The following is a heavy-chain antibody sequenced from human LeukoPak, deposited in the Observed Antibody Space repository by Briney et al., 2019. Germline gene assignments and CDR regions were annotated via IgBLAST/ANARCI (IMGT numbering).Heavy chain of an antibody. J-gene: IGHJ4*02. V-gene: IGHV4-31*03. D-gene: IGHD2-15*01. Sequence: SETLSLTCTVSGGSISSGGYYWSWIRQHPGKGLEWIGYIYYSGSTYYNPSLKSRVIISVDTSKNQFSLKLSSVTAADTAVYYCASRYCSGGSCYSGLGYWGQGTLDTVSS. CDR3: ASRYCSGGSCYSGLGY. CDR1: GGSISSGGYY. CDR2: IYYSGST.